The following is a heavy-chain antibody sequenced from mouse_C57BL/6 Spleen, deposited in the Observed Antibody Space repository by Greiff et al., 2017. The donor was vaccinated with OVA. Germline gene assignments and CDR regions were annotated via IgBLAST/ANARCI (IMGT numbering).Heavy chain of an antibody. J-gene: IGHJ3*01. Sequence: EVKLVESGEGLVKPGGSLKLSCAASGFTFSSYAMSWVRQTPEKRLEWVAYISSGGDYIYYADTVKGRFTISRDNARNTLYLQMSSLKSEDTAMYYCTTYYSNYGWFAYWGQGTLVTVSA. V-gene: IGHV5-9-1*02. CDR1: GFTFSSYA. D-gene: IGHD2-5*01. CDR3: TTYYSNYGWFAY. CDR2: ISSGGDYI.